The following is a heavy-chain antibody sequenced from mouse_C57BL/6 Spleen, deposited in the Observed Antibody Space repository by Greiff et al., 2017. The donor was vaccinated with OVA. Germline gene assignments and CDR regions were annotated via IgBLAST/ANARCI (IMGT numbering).Heavy chain of an antibody. CDR2: IYPGDGDT. CDR1: GYAFSSYG. J-gene: IGHJ1*03. V-gene: IGHV1-80*01. D-gene: IGHD1-1*01. CDR3: ARSGSSPSWYFDV. Sequence: QVQLQQSGAELVKPGASVKISCKASGYAFSSYGMNWVKQRPGKGLEWIGQIYPGDGDTNYNGKFKGQATLTADKSSSTAYMQLSSLTSEDSAVEFCARSGSSPSWYFDVWGTGTTVTVSS.